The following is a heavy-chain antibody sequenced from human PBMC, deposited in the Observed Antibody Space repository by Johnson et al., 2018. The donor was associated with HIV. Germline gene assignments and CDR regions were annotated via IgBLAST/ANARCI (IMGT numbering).Heavy chain of an antibody. CDR2: ISGSGGST. V-gene: IGHV3-66*02. CDR1: GSTFSDYY. CDR3: ARVSDSDSN. J-gene: IGHJ3*01. Sequence: VQLVESGGDLVKAGGSLRLSCAASGSTFSDYYMSWIRQAPGKGLEWVSAISGSGGSTYYADSVKGRFTISRDNSKNTLYLQMNSLRAEDTAVYYCARVSDSDSNWGQGTMVTVSS. D-gene: IGHD3-22*01.